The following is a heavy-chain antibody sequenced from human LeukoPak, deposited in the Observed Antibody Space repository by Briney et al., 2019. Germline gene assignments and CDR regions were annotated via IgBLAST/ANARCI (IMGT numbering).Heavy chain of an antibody. Sequence: PGGSLRLSCAASGFAFSGSAMHWVRQASGKGLEWVGRIRSKANSYATAYAASVKGRFTISRDDSKNTAYLQMNSLKTEDTAVYYCTRLNYYYYYYMDVWGKGTTVTVSS. CDR3: TRLNYYYYYYMDV. J-gene: IGHJ6*03. CDR2: IRSKANSYAT. V-gene: IGHV3-73*01. CDR1: GFAFSGSA.